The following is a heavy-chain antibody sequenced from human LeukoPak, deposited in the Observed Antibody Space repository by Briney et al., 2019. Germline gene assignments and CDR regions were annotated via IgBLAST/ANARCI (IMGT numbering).Heavy chain of an antibody. J-gene: IGHJ4*02. CDR1: GGSISSSSYY. CDR3: ARRGFDYYDSSGYDGGTFDY. V-gene: IGHV4-39*01. CDR2: IYYSGST. D-gene: IGHD3-22*01. Sequence: SETLSLTCTVSGGSISSSSYYWGWIRQPPGKGLEWIGSIYYSGSTYYNPSLKSRVTISVDTSKNQFSLKLSSVTAADTAVYYCARRGFDYYDSSGYDGGTFDYWGQGTLVTVSS.